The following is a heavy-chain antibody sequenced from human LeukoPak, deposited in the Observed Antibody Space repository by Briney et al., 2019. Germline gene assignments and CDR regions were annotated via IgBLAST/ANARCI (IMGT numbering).Heavy chain of an antibody. D-gene: IGHD2/OR15-2a*01. CDR3: AKGPLLWD. J-gene: IGHJ4*02. Sequence: GGSLRLSCAASGFTFSGSALHWVRQAPGKGLEWVAFIWYDGSNRYYTESVKGRFTISRGNTKNTLYLQMNSLRAEDTAVYYCAKGPLLWDWGQGTLVTVSS. V-gene: IGHV3-30*02. CDR2: IWYDGSNR. CDR1: GFTFSGSA.